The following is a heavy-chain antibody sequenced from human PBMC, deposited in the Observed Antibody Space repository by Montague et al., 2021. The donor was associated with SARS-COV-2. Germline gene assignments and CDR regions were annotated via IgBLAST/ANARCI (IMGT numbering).Heavy chain of an antibody. J-gene: IGHJ3*02. D-gene: IGHD3-22*01. V-gene: IGHV4-59*12. CDR2: INSSGTT. CDR3: AREARYYYDSSGPGAFDI. Sequence: SETLSLTCTVSGGSITSYYWSWIRQPPGKGLEWIGYINSSGTTNYNPSLKSRVTISVDTSKNQFSLKLSSVTAADTAVYYCAREARYYYDSSGPGAFDIWGQGTMVTVSS. CDR1: GGSITSYY.